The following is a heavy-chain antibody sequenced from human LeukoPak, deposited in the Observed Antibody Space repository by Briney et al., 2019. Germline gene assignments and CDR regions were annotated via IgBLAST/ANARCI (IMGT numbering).Heavy chain of an antibody. Sequence: TSETLSLTCTVSGGSISSGSYYWSWIRQPAGKGLEWIGRIYTSGSTNYNPSLKSRVTLSIDTSKNQFSLKLRGVTAADSALYFCARAEINDYSRYWGQGIPVIVSS. V-gene: IGHV4-61*02. CDR2: IYTSGST. CDR3: ARAEINDYSRY. J-gene: IGHJ4*02. CDR1: GGSISSGSYY. D-gene: IGHD4-11*01.